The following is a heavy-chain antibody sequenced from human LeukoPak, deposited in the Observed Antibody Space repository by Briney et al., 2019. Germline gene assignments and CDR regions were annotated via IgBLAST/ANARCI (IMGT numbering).Heavy chain of an antibody. V-gene: IGHV1-18*01. D-gene: IGHD2/OR15-2a*01. CDR1: NYTFISYS. CDR2: ISTYNGRT. CDR3: ARLNSTHLFDTIYHQLDY. Sequence: ASVKVSCKASNYTFISYSITWVRQAPGQGLEWMGWISTYNGRTNYAPNFQDRVTMTSDRSTSTAYMELRSLRSDDTAVYYCARLNSTHLFDTIYHQLDYWSQGALVTVSS. J-gene: IGHJ4*02.